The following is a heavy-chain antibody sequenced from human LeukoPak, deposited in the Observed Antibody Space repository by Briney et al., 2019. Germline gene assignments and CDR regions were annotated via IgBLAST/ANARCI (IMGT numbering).Heavy chain of an antibody. D-gene: IGHD5-12*01. V-gene: IGHV4-34*01. CDR1: GGSFSGYY. J-gene: IGHJ4*02. CDR3: ARGGYSGYDEDYFDY. Sequence: SETLSLTCAVYGGSFSGYYWSWIRQPPGKGLEWIGEINHSGSTNYNPSLKSRVTISVDTSKNQFSLKLSSVTAADTAVYYCARGGYSGYDEDYFDYWGQGTLVTVSS. CDR2: INHSGST.